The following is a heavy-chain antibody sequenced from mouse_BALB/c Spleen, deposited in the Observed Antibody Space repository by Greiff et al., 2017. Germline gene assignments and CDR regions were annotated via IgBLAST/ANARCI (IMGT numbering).Heavy chain of an antibody. V-gene: IGHV5-4*02. CDR1: GFTFSDYY. CDR2: ISDGGSYT. Sequence: EVQLVESGGGLVKPGGSLKLSCAASGFTFSDYYMYWVRQTPEKRLEWVATISDGGSYTYYPDSVKGRFTISRDNAKNNLYLQMSSLKSEDTAMYYCARVYGYDGEGAMDYWGQGTSVTVSS. J-gene: IGHJ4*01. D-gene: IGHD2-2*01. CDR3: ARVYGYDGEGAMDY.